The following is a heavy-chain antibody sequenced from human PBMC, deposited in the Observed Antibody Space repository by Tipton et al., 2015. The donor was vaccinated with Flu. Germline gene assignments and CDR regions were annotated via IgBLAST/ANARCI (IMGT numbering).Heavy chain of an antibody. CDR2: ISAYNGNT. CDR1: GYTFTSYG. CDR3: ARVDYYDSSGYYYVDAFDI. J-gene: IGHJ3*02. D-gene: IGHD3-22*01. V-gene: IGHV1-18*01. Sequence: QLVQSGAEVKKPGASVKVSCKASGYTFTSYGISWVRQAPGQGLEWMGWISAYNGNTNYAQKLQGRVTMTTDTSTSTAYMELRSLRSDDTAVYYCARVDYYDSSGYYYVDAFDIWGQGTMVTVSS.